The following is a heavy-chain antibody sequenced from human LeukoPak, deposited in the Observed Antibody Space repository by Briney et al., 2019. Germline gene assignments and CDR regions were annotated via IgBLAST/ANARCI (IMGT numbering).Heavy chain of an antibody. CDR3: AKDLGAEVGVDY. J-gene: IGHJ4*02. CDR1: GFTFSSYG. D-gene: IGHD3-3*01. CDR2: ISYDGSNK. Sequence: GGSLRLSCAASGFTFSSYGMHWVRQDPGKGLEWVAVISYDGSNKYYADSVKGRFTISRDNSKNTLYLQMNSLRAEDTAVYYCAKDLGAEVGVDYWGQGTLVTVSS. V-gene: IGHV3-30*18.